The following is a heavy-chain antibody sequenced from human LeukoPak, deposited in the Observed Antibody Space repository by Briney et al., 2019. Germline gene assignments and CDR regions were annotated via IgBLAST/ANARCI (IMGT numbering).Heavy chain of an antibody. CDR2: LLYDGSNK. J-gene: IGHJ4*02. Sequence: PGXXLRLYCAASGFTFSSYGMQWVRQAPGKGVEGVAFLLYDGSNKYYADSVTGRFTISIDNSKNTLYLQINSLRAEDTAVYYCAKSRHMVRGVTPFDYWGQGTLVTVSS. V-gene: IGHV3-30*02. D-gene: IGHD3-10*01. CDR3: AKSRHMVRGVTPFDY. CDR1: GFTFSSYG.